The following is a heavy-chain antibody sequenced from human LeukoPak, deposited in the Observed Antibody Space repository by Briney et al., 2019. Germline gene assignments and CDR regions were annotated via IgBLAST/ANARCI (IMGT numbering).Heavy chain of an antibody. D-gene: IGHD3-10*01. J-gene: IGHJ4*02. CDR1: GGSVSSGSYY. CDR2: IYYSGST. Sequence: PSETLSLTCTVSGGSVSSGSYYWSWIRQPPGKGLEWIGYIYYSGSTNYNPSLKSRVTISVDTSKNQFSLKLSSVTAADTAVYYCARGGWFGESELFDYWGQGTLVTVSS. V-gene: IGHV4-61*01. CDR3: ARGGWFGESELFDY.